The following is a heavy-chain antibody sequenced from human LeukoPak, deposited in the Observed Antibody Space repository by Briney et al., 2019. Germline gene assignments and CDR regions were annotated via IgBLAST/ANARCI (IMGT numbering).Heavy chain of an antibody. D-gene: IGHD3-3*01. Sequence: GRSLRLSCAASGFTFSSYAMSWVRQAPREGLEGVSAISGSGGSTYYADSVKGRFTISRDNSKNTLYLQMNSLRAEDTAVYYCATKIFLAGFDYWGQGTLVTVSS. V-gene: IGHV3-23*01. CDR2: ISGSGGST. CDR3: ATKIFLAGFDY. CDR1: GFTFSSYA. J-gene: IGHJ4*02.